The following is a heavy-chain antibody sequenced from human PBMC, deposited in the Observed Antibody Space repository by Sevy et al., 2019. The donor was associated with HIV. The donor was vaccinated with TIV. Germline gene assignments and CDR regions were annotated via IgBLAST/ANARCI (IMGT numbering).Heavy chain of an antibody. CDR1: GYTFTSYD. CDR2: MNPNSGKT. V-gene: IGHV1-8*01. Sequence: GPVKVSCRSSGYTFTSYDINWVRQPIGQGLEWMGWMNPNSGKTGFAQRFQGRLSMTRDTSINTAYMELSSLSSEDTAVYYCARGYCSGDACYGEGMDVWGQGTTVTVSS. J-gene: IGHJ6*02. D-gene: IGHD2-15*01. CDR3: ARGYCSGDACYGEGMDV.